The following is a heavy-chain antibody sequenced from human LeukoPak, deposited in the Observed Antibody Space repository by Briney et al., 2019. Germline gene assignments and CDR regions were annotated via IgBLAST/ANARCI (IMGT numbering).Heavy chain of an antibody. D-gene: IGHD1-26*01. J-gene: IGHJ3*02. CDR2: ISYDGSNK. CDR3: AKDVGFDI. V-gene: IGHV3-30*18. CDR1: GFTFSSYG. Sequence: GGSLRLSCAAPGFTFSSYGMHWVRQAPGKGLEWVAVISYDGSNKYYADSVKGRFTISRDNSKNTLYLQMNSLRAEDTAVYYCAKDVGFDIWGQGTMVTVSS.